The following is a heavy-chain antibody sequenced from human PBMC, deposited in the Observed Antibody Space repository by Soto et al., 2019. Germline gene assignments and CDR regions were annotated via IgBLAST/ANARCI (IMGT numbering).Heavy chain of an antibody. CDR1: GFTFSSYG. Sequence: GGSLRLSCAASGFTFSSYGMHWVRQAPGKGLEWVAVIWYDGSNKYYADSVKGRFTISRDNSKNTLYLQMNSLRAEDTAVYYCARDLGDYYYDSSGYFHWGQGTLVTVSS. J-gene: IGHJ4*02. CDR2: IWYDGSNK. D-gene: IGHD3-22*01. CDR3: ARDLGDYYYDSSGYFH. V-gene: IGHV3-33*01.